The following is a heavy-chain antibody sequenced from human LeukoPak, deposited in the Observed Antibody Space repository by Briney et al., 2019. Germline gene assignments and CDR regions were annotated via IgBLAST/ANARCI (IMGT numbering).Heavy chain of an antibody. D-gene: IGHD3-16*02. CDR2: IYYSGST. CDR3: AAAYVWGSYRVPDY. J-gene: IGHJ4*02. CDR1: GGSISSYY. V-gene: IGHV4-59*01. Sequence: PSETLSLTCSVSGGSISSYYWSWIRQPPGEGLEWIGYIYYSGSTNYNPSLKSRVTMSVDTSKNQFSLKLSSVTAADTAVYYCAAAYVWGSYRVPDYWGQGTLVTVSS.